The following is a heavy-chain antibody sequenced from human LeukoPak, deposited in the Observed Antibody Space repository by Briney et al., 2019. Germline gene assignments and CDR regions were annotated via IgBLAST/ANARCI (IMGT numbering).Heavy chain of an antibody. CDR1: GGSISSYY. CDR3: ARQDGGGDTYYFDY. Sequence: SETLSLTCTVSGGSISSYYWSWIRQPPGKGLEWIGYIYYSGGTNYNPSLKSRVTISVDTSKNQFSLKLSSVTAADTAVYYCARQDGGGDTYYFDYWGQGTLVTVSS. J-gene: IGHJ4*02. CDR2: IYYSGGT. V-gene: IGHV4-59*08. D-gene: IGHD2-21*01.